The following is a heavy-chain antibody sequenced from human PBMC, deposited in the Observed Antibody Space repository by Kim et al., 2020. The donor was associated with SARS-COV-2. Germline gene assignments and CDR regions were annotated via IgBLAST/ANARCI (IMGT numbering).Heavy chain of an antibody. Sequence: VKGRFTISRDNAKNSLYLQMNSLGAEDTAVYYCARGGERWNLDPTDAFDIWGQGTMVTVSS. V-gene: IGHV3-11*06. D-gene: IGHD1-7*01. J-gene: IGHJ3*02. CDR3: ARGGERWNLDPTDAFDI.